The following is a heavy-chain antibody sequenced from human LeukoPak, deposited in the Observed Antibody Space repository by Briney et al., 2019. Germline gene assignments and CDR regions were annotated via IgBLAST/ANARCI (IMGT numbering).Heavy chain of an antibody. V-gene: IGHV4-34*12. CDR3: ARHRGYSGYHFGY. CDR2: IIHSAST. J-gene: IGHJ4*02. CDR1: ARSFSVYY. Sequence: NPSQTLSLTCAVYARSFSVYYCSWIRQPPGKGLEWIGEIIHSASTNYNPSHKSRVTISEDTSKNQFSLKLSSVTAANTAVYYCARHRGYSGYHFGYWGQGTLVTVSS. D-gene: IGHD5-12*01.